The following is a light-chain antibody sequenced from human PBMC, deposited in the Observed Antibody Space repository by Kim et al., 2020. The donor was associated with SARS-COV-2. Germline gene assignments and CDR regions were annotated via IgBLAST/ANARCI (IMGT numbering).Light chain of an antibody. CDR1: ISYLGGYNY. Sequence: GHAVTISCTGTISYLGGYNYVSWYQHHPGKAPKLRIYDVSNRPSGVPDRFSGSKSGNTASLTISGLQAEDEADYYCCSYAGSYTFVFGTGTKVTVL. J-gene: IGLJ1*01. CDR2: DVS. V-gene: IGLV2-11*01. CDR3: CSYAGSYTFV.